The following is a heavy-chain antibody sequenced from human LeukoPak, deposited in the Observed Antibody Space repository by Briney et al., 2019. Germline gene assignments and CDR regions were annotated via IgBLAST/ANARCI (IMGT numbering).Heavy chain of an antibody. CDR1: GGSISSGSYY. Sequence: SETLSLTCTVSGGSISSGSYYWDWIRQPPGKGLEWIGYIYYSGSTYNNPSLKSGATISVDTSKNQFSLKLNSVTAADTAVYYCARRAVGGSMDYWGQGTLVTVSS. CDR2: IYYSGST. J-gene: IGHJ4*02. V-gene: IGHV4-39*01. CDR3: ARRAVGGSMDY. D-gene: IGHD2/OR15-2a*01.